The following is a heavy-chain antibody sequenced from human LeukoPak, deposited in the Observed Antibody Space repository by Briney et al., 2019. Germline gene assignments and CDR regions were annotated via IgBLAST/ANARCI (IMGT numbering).Heavy chain of an antibody. CDR3: ARIPRTWLRFPYFDY. CDR1: AFNFSNYT. Sequence: GGSLRLSCAASAFNFSNYTMHWVRQAPGKGLEWVAVISYDGSNKYYADSVKGRFTISRDNSKNTLYLQMNSLRGEDTAVYYCARIPRTWLRFPYFDYWGQGTLVTVSS. V-gene: IGHV3-30-3*01. D-gene: IGHD5-12*01. CDR2: ISYDGSNK. J-gene: IGHJ4*02.